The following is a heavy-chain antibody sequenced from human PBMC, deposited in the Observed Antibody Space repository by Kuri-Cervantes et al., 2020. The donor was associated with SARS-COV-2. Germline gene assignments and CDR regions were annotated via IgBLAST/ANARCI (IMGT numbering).Heavy chain of an antibody. CDR3: AAERIQLWFNDAFDI. J-gene: IGHJ3*02. V-gene: IGHV3-15*01. CDR2: IKMKSDGGTA. Sequence: GESLKISCAASGFTFSNAWMSWVRQAPGKGLEWVGRIKMKSDGGTADYAAPGKGRFTISRDDSKNTLYRQMNSLKIEDTAVYYCAAERIQLWFNDAFDIWGQGTMVTVSS. D-gene: IGHD5-18*01. CDR1: GFTFSNAW.